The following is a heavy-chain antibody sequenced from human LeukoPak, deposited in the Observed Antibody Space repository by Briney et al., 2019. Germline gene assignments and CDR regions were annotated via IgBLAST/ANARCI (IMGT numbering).Heavy chain of an antibody. CDR1: GGTFSSYA. J-gene: IGHJ4*02. D-gene: IGHD5-18*01. V-gene: IGHV1-69*13. CDR3: ASAVDTAHSRTKYYFDY. CDR2: IIPIFGTA. Sequence: SVKVSCKASGGTFSSYAISWVRQAPGQGLEWMGGIIPIFGTANYAQKFQGRATITADESTSTAYMELSSLRSEDTAVYYCASAVDTAHSRTKYYFDYWGQGTLVTVPS.